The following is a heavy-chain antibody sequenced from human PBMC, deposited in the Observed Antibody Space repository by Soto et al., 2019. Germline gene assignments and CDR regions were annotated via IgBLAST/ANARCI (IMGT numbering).Heavy chain of an antibody. CDR2: ITSSGSYV. CDR3: VKDEGIEAMDV. V-gene: IGHV3-21*01. CDR1: GFTFSRNT. Sequence: GSLRLPCITSGFTFSRNTMNWVRQAPGKGLEWVASITSSGSYVYYADSVKGRFSASRDNAKNSLSLQMDSLRPDDTAIYFCVKDEGIEAMDVWGQGTKVTVSS. D-gene: IGHD3-3*02. J-gene: IGHJ6*02.